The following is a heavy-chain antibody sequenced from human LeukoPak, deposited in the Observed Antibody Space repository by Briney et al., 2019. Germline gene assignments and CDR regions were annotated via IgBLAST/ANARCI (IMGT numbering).Heavy chain of an antibody. V-gene: IGHV3-48*01. Sequence: GGSLRLSCAASGFTFNNYSMNWVRQAPGKGLEWLSYISSSSNTIYYADSVKGRFTISRDDAMNSLYLQMNSLRAEDTAVYYCARDSAASGPNYYFYYMDVWGKGTTVTVSS. CDR2: ISSSSNTI. J-gene: IGHJ6*03. CDR3: ARDSAASGPNYYFYYMDV. CDR1: GFTFNNYS. D-gene: IGHD6-13*01.